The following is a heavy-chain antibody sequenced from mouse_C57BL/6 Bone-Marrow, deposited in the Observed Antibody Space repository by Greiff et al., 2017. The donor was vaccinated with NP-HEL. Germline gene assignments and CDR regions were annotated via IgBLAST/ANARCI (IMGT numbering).Heavy chain of an antibody. CDR1: GYTFTSYW. V-gene: IGHV1-64*01. Sequence: QVQLQQPGAELVKPGASVKLSCKASGYTFTSYWMHWVKQRPGQGLEWIGMIHPTSGSTNYNEKFKSKATLTVDKSSSTAYMQLSSLTSEDSAVYYSATFYYDYPYFDYWGQGTTVTVSS. CDR2: IHPTSGST. CDR3: ATFYYDYPYFDY. D-gene: IGHD2-4*01. J-gene: IGHJ2*01.